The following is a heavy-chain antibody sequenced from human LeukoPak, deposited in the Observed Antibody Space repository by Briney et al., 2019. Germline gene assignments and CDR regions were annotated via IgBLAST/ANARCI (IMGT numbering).Heavy chain of an antibody. CDR2: INPNSGGT. V-gene: IGHV1-2*02. CDR1: GYTFTGYY. J-gene: IGHJ6*03. CDR3: ACYGGYDIRYNYYYYHMDA. D-gene: IGHD5-12*01. Sequence: ASVKVSCKASGYTFTGYYMHWVRQAPGQGLEWMGWINPNSGGTNYAQKFQGRVTMTRDTSISTAYMELSRLRSDDTAVYYCACYGGYDIRYNYYYYHMDAWGKGTTVTVSS.